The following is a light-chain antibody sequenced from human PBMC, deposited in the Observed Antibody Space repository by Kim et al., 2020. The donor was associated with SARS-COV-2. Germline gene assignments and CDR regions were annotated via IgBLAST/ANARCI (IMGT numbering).Light chain of an antibody. V-gene: IGKV1-17*01. CDR3: LQHNSYPTT. CDR2: GAS. J-gene: IGKJ5*01. CDR1: QDIRND. Sequence: ASAGDRVTIPCPASQDIRNDLGWYQQNPGRAPKRLIYGASSLQSGVPSRFSGSGSGTEFTLTISSLQPEDFATYFCLQHNSYPTTFGQGTRLEIK.